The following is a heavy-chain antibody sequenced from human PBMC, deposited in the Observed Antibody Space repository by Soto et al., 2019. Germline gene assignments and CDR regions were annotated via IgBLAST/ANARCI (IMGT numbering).Heavy chain of an antibody. Sequence: GSLRLSCAASGFIFSAFGIHWVRQAPGKGLEWVAFLSHDGSNKYYADSVRGRFTISRDNSKNTVYLQMNSLRPDDTAVYYCARDRDGGTYTYFDNWGRGTRVTVSS. D-gene: IGHD1-26*01. V-gene: IGHV3-30*03. CDR3: ARDRDGGTYTYFDN. J-gene: IGHJ4*02. CDR2: LSHDGSNK. CDR1: GFIFSAFG.